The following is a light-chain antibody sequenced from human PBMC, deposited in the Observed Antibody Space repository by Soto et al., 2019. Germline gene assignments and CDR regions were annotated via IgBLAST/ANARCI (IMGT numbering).Light chain of an antibody. V-gene: IGLV2-14*01. CDR1: SSDVGGYNY. CDR2: DVS. CDR3: SSYTGSSTVV. Sequence: QSALTQPASVSGSPGQSITISCTVTSSDVGGYNYVSWYQQHPGKAPKLMIYDVSNRPSGVSNRFSGSKSGNTASLTISGLQADDEADYYCSSYTGSSTVVFGGGTKLTVL. J-gene: IGLJ2*01.